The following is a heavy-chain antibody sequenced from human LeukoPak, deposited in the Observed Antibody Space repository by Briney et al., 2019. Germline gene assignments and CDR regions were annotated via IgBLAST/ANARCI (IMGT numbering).Heavy chain of an antibody. J-gene: IGHJ4*02. D-gene: IGHD2-21*02. CDR3: AKGVATYGGNSGYFDY. CDR2: ISGSGGST. CDR1: GFTFSSYA. Sequence: PGGSLRLSCAASGFTFSSYAMSWVRQAPGKGLEWVSAISGSGGSTYYADSVKGRFTISRDNSKNTLYLQMNSLRAEDTAVYYCAKGVATYGGNSGYFDYWGQGTLVTVSS. V-gene: IGHV3-23*01.